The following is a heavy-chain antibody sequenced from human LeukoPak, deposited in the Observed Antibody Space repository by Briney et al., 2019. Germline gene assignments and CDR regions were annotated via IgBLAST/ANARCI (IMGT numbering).Heavy chain of an antibody. V-gene: IGHV3-23*01. CDR2: ISGSGGST. CDR3: AKEEGSYYDYFDY. D-gene: IGHD1-26*01. J-gene: IGHJ4*02. Sequence: GGSLRLSCAASGFTFSSYAMSWVRQAPGKGLEWVSAISGSGGSTYYADSVRGRFTISRDNSKNTLSLQLNSLRAEDTAVYYCAKEEGSYYDYFDYWGQGTLVTVSS. CDR1: GFTFSSYA.